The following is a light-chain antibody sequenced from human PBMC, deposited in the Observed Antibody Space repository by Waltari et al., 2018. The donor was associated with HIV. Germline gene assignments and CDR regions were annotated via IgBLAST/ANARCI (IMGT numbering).Light chain of an antibody. Sequence: QSALTQPASVSGSPGQSITLSCTGTSSDVGGYNYVSWYHHHPGKAPKLIISEDQHPPGNSSPLINVEVNIRASGVSDRFSGSRSGYTASLTISGLQAEDEAIYHCSSYRTTTEPMVFGGGTKLTVL. CDR3: SSYRTTTEPMV. V-gene: IGLV2-14*01. J-gene: IGLJ2*01. CDR2: EDQHPPGNSSPLINVEVN. CDR1: SSDVGGYNY.